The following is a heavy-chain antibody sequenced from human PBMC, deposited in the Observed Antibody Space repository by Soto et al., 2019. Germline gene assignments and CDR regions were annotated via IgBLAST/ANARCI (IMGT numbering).Heavy chain of an antibody. CDR1: GGSISSSSYY. CDR2: IYYSGST. J-gene: IGHJ5*02. CDR3: ARGLAPGAYSSSSRRSTSNWFDP. V-gene: IGHV4-39*07. D-gene: IGHD6-6*01. Sequence: ASETQSLTCTVSGGSISSSSYYWGWIRQPPGKGLEWIGNIYYSGSTYYNPSLKSRVTISVDTSRNQFSLKLSSVTAADTAVYYCARGLAPGAYSSSSRRSTSNWFDPWGQGTLVTVSS.